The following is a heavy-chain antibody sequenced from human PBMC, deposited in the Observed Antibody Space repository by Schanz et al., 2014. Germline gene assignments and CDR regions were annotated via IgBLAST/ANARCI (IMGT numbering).Heavy chain of an antibody. CDR3: AKDSTHIDIVLVPTAIDY. V-gene: IGHV3-30*18. CDR2: MSYDGSIK. Sequence: GQLLESGGGLIQPGGSLRLSCAASGFTFSSYAMSWARQAPGKGLEWVAAMSYDGSIKYYGDSVKGRFTISRDNSKNTLYLHMNTLRSEDTAVYYCAKDSTHIDIVLVPTAIDYWGQGTLVTVSS. J-gene: IGHJ4*02. CDR1: GFTFSSYA. D-gene: IGHD2-2*01.